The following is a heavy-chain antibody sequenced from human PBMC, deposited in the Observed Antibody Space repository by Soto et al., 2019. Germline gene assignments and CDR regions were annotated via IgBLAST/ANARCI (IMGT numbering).Heavy chain of an antibody. Sequence: GRSLTYSCTTSGFPLEVYTIHWVRHDPGKGLEGVSLISLDGGSTYYADSVKGRFTISRDNSKNSLYPQMNSLRTEDTSWYYCAKDGDYYYYDMDVWGQGTSVTVSS. CDR1: GFPLEVYT. V-gene: IGHV3-43*01. J-gene: IGHJ6*02. CDR3: AKDGDYYYYDMDV. CDR2: ISLDGGST.